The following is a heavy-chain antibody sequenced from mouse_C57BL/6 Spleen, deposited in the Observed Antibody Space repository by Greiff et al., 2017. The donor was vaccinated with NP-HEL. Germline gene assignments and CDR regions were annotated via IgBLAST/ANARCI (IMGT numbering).Heavy chain of an antibody. V-gene: IGHV1-19*01. Sequence: EVQLQQSGPVLVKPGASVKMSCKASGYTFTDYYMNWVKQSHGKSLEWIGVINPYNGGTSYNQKFKGKATLTVDKSSSTAYMELNSLTSEDSAVYYGARWGGNYPLDYWGQGTTLTVSS. J-gene: IGHJ2*01. CDR2: INPYNGGT. D-gene: IGHD2-1*01. CDR3: ARWGGNYPLDY. CDR1: GYTFTDYY.